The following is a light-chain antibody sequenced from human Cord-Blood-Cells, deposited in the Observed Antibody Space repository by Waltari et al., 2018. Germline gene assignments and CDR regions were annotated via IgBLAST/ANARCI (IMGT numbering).Light chain of an antibody. Sequence: EIVLTQSPGTLSLPPGERVTLSCRASQSVSTSYLAWYQQKPGQAPRLLIYGASSRATGIPDRFSGSGSGTDFTLTISRLEPEDFAVYYCQQYGSSPQTFGQGTKLEIK. V-gene: IGKV3-20*01. J-gene: IGKJ2*01. CDR2: GAS. CDR3: QQYGSSPQT. CDR1: QSVSTSY.